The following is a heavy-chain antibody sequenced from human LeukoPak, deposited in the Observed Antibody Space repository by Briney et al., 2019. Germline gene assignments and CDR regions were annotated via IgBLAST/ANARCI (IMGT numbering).Heavy chain of an antibody. CDR1: GGTFSSYA. CDR3: ASGANSYGGY. Sequence: SVKVSCKASGGTFSSYAISWVRQAPGQGLEWMGRIIPIFGTANYAQKFEGRVTITTDESTSTAYMELSSLRSEDTAVYYCASGANSYGGYWGQGTLVTVSS. V-gene: IGHV1-69*05. CDR2: IIPIFGTA. D-gene: IGHD5-18*01. J-gene: IGHJ4*02.